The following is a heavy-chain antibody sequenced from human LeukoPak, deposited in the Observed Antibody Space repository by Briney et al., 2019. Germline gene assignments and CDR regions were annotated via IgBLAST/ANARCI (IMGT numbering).Heavy chain of an antibody. V-gene: IGHV3-66*02. J-gene: IGHJ5*02. Sequence: GRSLRLSCAASGFTVSNKYMSWARQAPGKGPEWVAMIYSGGPTHYADSVKGRFSISRDNSKNTLYLQMNGLRVEDTAVYYCARGFEAGNWFDPWGQGTLVTVSS. CDR3: ARGFEAGNWFDP. CDR1: GFTVSNKY. D-gene: IGHD1-14*01. CDR2: IYSGGPT.